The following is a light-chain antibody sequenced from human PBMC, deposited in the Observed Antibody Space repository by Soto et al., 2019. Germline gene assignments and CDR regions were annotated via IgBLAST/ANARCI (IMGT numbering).Light chain of an antibody. V-gene: IGLV2-14*01. CDR3: SSYTSSSTPYV. Sequence: QSVLTQPASVYGSPGQSITISCTGTSSDVAGYNYVSWYQQHPGKAPKLMIYEVSNRPSGVSNRFSGSKSGNTASLTISGLQAEDEADYYCSSYTSSSTPYVFGTGTKVT. CDR2: EVS. CDR1: SSDVAGYNY. J-gene: IGLJ1*01.